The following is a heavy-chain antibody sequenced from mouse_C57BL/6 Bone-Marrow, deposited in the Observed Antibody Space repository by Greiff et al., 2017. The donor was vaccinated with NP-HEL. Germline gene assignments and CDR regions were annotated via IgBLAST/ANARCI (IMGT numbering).Heavy chain of an antibody. D-gene: IGHD1-1*01. J-gene: IGHJ3*01. Sequence: QVQLQQPGAELVMPGASVKLSCKASGYTFTSYWMHWVKQRPGQGLEWIGEIDPSDSYTNYNQKFKGKSTLTVDKSSITAYMQLISLTSEDSAVYYYSKKDYGSPWFAYWGQGTLVTVSA. CDR3: SKKDYGSPWFAY. V-gene: IGHV1-69*01. CDR2: IDPSDSYT. CDR1: GYTFTSYW.